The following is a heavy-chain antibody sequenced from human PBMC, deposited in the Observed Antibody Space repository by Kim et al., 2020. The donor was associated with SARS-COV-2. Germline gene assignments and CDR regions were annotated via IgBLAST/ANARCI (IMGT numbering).Heavy chain of an antibody. CDR3: ARRTNENAFDI. V-gene: IGHV4-34*01. Sequence: SETLSLTCAVYGGSFSGYYWSWIRQPPGKGLEWIGEINHSGSTNYNPSLKSRVTISVDTSKNQFSLKLSSVTAADTAVYYCARRTNENAFDIWGQGTMVT. CDR2: INHSGST. D-gene: IGHD2-8*01. J-gene: IGHJ3*02. CDR1: GGSFSGYY.